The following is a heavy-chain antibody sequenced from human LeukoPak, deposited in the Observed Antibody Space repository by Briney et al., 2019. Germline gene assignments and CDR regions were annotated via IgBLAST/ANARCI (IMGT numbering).Heavy chain of an antibody. CDR1: GGSFSGYY. Sequence: KPSETLSLTCAVYGGSFSGYYWSWIRQPPGKGLEWIGEINHSGSTNYNPSLKSRVTISVDTSKNQFSLKLSSVTAADTAVYYCARGRIVLMVYAIYNWFDPWGQGTLVTVSS. V-gene: IGHV4-34*01. J-gene: IGHJ5*02. CDR2: INHSGST. D-gene: IGHD2-8*01. CDR3: ARGRIVLMVYAIYNWFDP.